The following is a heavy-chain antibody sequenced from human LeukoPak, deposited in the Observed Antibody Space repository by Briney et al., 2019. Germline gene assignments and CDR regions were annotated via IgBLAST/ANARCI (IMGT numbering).Heavy chain of an antibody. J-gene: IGHJ4*02. CDR3: AKVSGSGYYYPIDY. CDR1: GFTFSNYG. Sequence: GGSLRLSCSASGFTFSNYGMHWVRQAPGKGLEYVSAISGNGGSTHYADSVKGRFTISRDNSKNTLYLQMNSLRAEDTAEYYCAKVSGSGYYYPIDYWGQGTLVTVSS. D-gene: IGHD3-22*01. CDR2: ISGNGGST. V-gene: IGHV3-64*04.